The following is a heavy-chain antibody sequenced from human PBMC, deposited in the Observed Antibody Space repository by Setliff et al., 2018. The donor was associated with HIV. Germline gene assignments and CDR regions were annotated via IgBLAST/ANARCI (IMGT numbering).Heavy chain of an antibody. D-gene: IGHD1-26*01. J-gene: IGHJ6*02. Sequence: GESLKISCQTSGYNFATYWIGWVRQMPGKGLEWMGIIYPGDSDTRYSPSFQGQVTISADKSISIAYLQWNSLKASDTAMYYCARCSGSYPCDGMDVWGQGTTVTVSS. CDR1: GYNFATYW. V-gene: IGHV5-51*01. CDR3: ARCSGSYPCDGMDV. CDR2: IYPGDSDT.